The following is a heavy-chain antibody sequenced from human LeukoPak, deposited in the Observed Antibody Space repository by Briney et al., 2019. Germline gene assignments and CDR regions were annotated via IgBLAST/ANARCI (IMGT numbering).Heavy chain of an antibody. V-gene: IGHV3-21*01. D-gene: IGHD1-26*01. Sequence: PGGSLRLSCAASGFTFSRYSVNWVRQAPGKGLEWVSSISSSSTHVYHADSVKGRFTISRDNAKDSLYLQMNSLRAEDTAVYYCAKGEWELQGGDFDYWGQGTLVTVSS. CDR2: ISSSSTHV. J-gene: IGHJ4*02. CDR3: AKGEWELQGGDFDY. CDR1: GFTFSRYS.